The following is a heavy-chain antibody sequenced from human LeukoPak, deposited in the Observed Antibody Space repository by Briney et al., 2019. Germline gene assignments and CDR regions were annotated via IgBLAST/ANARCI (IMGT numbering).Heavy chain of an antibody. V-gene: IGHV4-34*01. CDR3: ARGPPLYSYGYQGAFDI. CDR1: GGSFSGYY. J-gene: IGHJ3*02. Sequence: SETLSLTCAVYGGSFSGYYWSWIRQPPGKGLEWIGEINHSGSTNYNPSLKSRVTISVDTSKNQFSLKPSSVTAADTAVYYCARGPPLYSYGYQGAFDIWGQGTMVTVSS. D-gene: IGHD5-18*01. CDR2: INHSGST.